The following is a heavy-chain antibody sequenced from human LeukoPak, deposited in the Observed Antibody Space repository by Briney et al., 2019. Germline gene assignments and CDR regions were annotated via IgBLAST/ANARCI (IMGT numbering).Heavy chain of an antibody. CDR2: IYHSGST. D-gene: IGHD5-18*01. J-gene: IGHJ4*02. CDR1: GGSISSSNW. Sequence: SGTLSLTCAVSGGSISSSNWWSWVRQPPGKGLEWIGEIYHSGSTNYNPSLKSRVTISVDTSKNQFSLKLSSVTAADAAVYYCARGDSYGDYFDNWGQGTLVTVSS. V-gene: IGHV4-4*02. CDR3: ARGDSYGDYFDN.